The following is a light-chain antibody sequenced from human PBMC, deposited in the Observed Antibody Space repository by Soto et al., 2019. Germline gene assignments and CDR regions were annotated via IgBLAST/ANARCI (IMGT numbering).Light chain of an antibody. Sequence: QSALTQPPSASGSPGQSVTISCTGTSSDVGGYNYVYWYQQHPGKAPKLMLYEVSKRPSGVPDRFSGSKSGNTASLTVSGLQAEDEADYYCSSYAGSNNLVFGGGTKLTV. CDR3: SSYAGSNNLV. CDR1: SSDVGGYNY. J-gene: IGLJ3*02. V-gene: IGLV2-8*01. CDR2: EVS.